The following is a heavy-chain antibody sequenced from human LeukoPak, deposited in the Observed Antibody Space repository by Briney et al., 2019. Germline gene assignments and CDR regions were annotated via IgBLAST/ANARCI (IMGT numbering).Heavy chain of an antibody. CDR1: GYTFTGYY. D-gene: IGHD3-22*01. CDR2: INPNSGGT. V-gene: IGHV1-2*02. Sequence: ASVKVSCKASGYTFTGYYMHWVRQAPGQGLEWMGWINPNSGGTNYAQKFQGRVTMTRDTSISTAYMELSRLRSDDTAVYYCARDGTYDSSGTTPVGYWGQGTLVNVSS. CDR3: ARDGTYDSSGTTPVGY. J-gene: IGHJ4*02.